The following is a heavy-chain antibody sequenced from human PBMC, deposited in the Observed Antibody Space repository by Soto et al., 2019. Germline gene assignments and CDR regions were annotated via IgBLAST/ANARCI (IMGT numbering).Heavy chain of an antibody. D-gene: IGHD2-15*01. Sequence: XVKVSCKASGYTFASYYMHWVRHAPGQGLEWMGIINPSGGSTSYAQKFQGRVTMTRDTSTSTVYMELSSLRSEDTAVYYCARDPYCSGGSCSIIDYWGQGTLVTVSS. CDR3: ARDPYCSGGSCSIIDY. V-gene: IGHV1-46*03. CDR2: INPSGGST. CDR1: GYTFASYY. J-gene: IGHJ4*02.